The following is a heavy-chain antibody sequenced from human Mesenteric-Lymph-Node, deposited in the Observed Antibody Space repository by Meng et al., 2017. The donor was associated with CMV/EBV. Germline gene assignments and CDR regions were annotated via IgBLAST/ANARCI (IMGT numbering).Heavy chain of an antibody. CDR2: IAFDGSDK. D-gene: IGHD4-17*01. J-gene: IGHJ5*02. Sequence: SGVIFSGYVMHWVRQAPGKGLEWVAVIAFDGSDKYYADSVKGRFTISRDNSQNTLYLQMNSLRAEDTAVYYCAKVNGGFGDYADPWGQGTLVTVSS. CDR1: GVIFSGYV. CDR3: AKVNGGFGDYADP. V-gene: IGHV3-30*04.